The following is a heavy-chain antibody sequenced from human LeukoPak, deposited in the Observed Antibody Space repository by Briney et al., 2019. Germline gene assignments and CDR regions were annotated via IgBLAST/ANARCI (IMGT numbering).Heavy chain of an antibody. CDR2: IYSGGST. CDR1: GFTVSSNY. V-gene: IGHV3-53*01. J-gene: IGHJ4*02. Sequence: GGSLRLSCAASGFTVSSNYMSWVRQAPGKGLEWVSVIYSGGSTYYADSVKGRFTISRDNSKNTLYLQMNSLRAEDTAVYYCAKDDSSGYFDYWGQGTLVTVSS. D-gene: IGHD3-22*01. CDR3: AKDDSSGYFDY.